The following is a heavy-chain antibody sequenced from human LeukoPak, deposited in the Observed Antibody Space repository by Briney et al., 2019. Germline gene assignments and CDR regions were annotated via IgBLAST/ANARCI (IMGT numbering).Heavy chain of an antibody. D-gene: IGHD4-23*01. CDR1: GFTFSSYA. CDR3: AKAAPTVVTANYFDY. J-gene: IGHJ4*02. CDR2: IRYDGSNK. Sequence: GGSLRLSCAVSGFTFSSYAMHWVRQAPGKGLEWVTFIRYDGSNKYYADSVKGRFTISRDNSKNTLYLQMNSLRPEDTAVYYCAKAAPTVVTANYFDYWGQGTLVTVSS. V-gene: IGHV3-30*02.